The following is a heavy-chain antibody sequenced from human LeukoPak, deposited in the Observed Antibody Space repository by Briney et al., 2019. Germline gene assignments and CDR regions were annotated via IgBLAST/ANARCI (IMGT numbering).Heavy chain of an antibody. J-gene: IGHJ5*02. CDR1: GGSISSGGYY. CDR2: IYYSGST. CDR3: ARDSYDILTGYSRFDP. D-gene: IGHD3-9*01. V-gene: IGHV4-31*03. Sequence: SQTLSLTCTVSGGSISSGGYYWSWIRQHPGKGLEWIGYIYYSGSTYYNPSLKSRVTISLDTSKNQFSLKLSSVTAADTAVYYCARDSYDILTGYSRFDPWGQGTLVTVSS.